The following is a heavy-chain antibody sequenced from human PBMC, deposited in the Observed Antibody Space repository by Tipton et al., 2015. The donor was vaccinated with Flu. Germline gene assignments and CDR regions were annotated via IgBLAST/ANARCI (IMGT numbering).Heavy chain of an antibody. V-gene: IGHV3-74*01. D-gene: IGHD3-10*01. J-gene: IGHJ6*02. CDR1: GFTFSSYW. CDR3: ARDDPIWFGEYGMDV. Sequence: SLRLSCAASGFTFSSYWMHWVRQAPGKGLVWVSRINSDGSSTSYADSVKGRFTISRDDAKNTLYLQMNSLRAEDTAVYYCARDDPIWFGEYGMDVWGQGTTVPVSS. CDR2: INSDGSST.